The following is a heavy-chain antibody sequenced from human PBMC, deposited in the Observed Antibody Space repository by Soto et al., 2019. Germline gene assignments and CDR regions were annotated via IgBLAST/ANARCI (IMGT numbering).Heavy chain of an antibody. CDR1: GGSISSGGYS. D-gene: IGHD3-22*01. Sequence: QLQLQESGSGLVKPSQTLSLTCAVSGGSISSGGYSWSWIRQPPGKGLEWIGYIYHSGSTYYNPSLKSRVTISVDRSKTQFSLKLSSVTAADTAVYYCARGYYDSSGYYSDAFDIWGQGTMVTVSS. J-gene: IGHJ3*02. V-gene: IGHV4-30-2*01. CDR3: ARGYYDSSGYYSDAFDI. CDR2: IYHSGST.